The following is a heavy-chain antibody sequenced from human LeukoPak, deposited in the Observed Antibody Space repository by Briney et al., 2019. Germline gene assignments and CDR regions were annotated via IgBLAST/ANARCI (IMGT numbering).Heavy chain of an antibody. J-gene: IGHJ4*02. D-gene: IGHD1-26*01. Sequence: GGSLRLSCAVSGXTVSSNFMSWVRQAPGKGLEWVSGISGSGGSTYYADSVKGRFTISRDNSKNTLYLQMNSLRAEDTAVYYCARVGARYYFDYWGQGTLVIVSS. CDR2: ISGSGGST. CDR1: GXTVSSNF. CDR3: ARVGARYYFDY. V-gene: IGHV3-23*01.